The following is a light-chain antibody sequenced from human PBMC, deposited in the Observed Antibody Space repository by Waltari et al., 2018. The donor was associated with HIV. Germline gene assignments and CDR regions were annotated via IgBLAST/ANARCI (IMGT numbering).Light chain of an antibody. J-gene: IGKJ1*01. CDR3: QQFDNWPET. Sequence: EIVMTQSPATLSVSPGERATLSCRASQSVSSNLAWYQQKPGQTPRLLIYGVSTRDTGIPARFSGSGSGTEFTLTISSLQSEDFAVYYCQQFDNWPETFGQGTKVEIK. CDR2: GVS. CDR1: QSVSSN. V-gene: IGKV3-15*01.